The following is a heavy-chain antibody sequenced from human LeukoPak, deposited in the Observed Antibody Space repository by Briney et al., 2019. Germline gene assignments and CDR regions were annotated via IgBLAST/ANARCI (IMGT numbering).Heavy chain of an antibody. Sequence: WASVKVSCKTSGYTFTYYVISWVRQAPGQGLEWMGWINAYNGNTNDAQKFQGRVTMTTDTSTSTAYMELRSLRSDDTAVYYCARGEKPYDYWGQGTLDSVSS. J-gene: IGHJ4*02. V-gene: IGHV1-18*01. CDR3: ARGEKPYDY. D-gene: IGHD1-26*01. CDR2: INAYNGNT. CDR1: GYTFTYYV.